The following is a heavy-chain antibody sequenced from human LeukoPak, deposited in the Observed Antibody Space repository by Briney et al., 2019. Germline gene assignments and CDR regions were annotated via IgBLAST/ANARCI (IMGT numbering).Heavy chain of an antibody. V-gene: IGHV4-61*01. Sequence: SQTLSLTCTVSGGSISSGSYYWSWIRQPPGKGLEWIGYIYYSGSINYNPSLKSRATISVDTPKNQFSLKLSSVTAADTAVYYCARSGWNDVPDYWGQGTLVTVSS. CDR1: GGSISSGSYY. J-gene: IGHJ4*02. D-gene: IGHD1-1*01. CDR2: IYYSGSI. CDR3: ARSGWNDVPDY.